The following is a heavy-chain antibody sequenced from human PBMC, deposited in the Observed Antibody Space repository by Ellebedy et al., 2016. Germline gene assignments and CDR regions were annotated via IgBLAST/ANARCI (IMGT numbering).Heavy chain of an antibody. V-gene: IGHV2-5*01. CDR2: IYGHDDK. J-gene: IGHJ4*02. CDR3: VHRTTVTSFDC. CDR1: GFSLSTSSVV. D-gene: IGHD4-17*01. Sequence: SGPTLVKPTQTLTLTCTFSGFSLSTSSVVVGWIRQPPGRAPEWLAFIYGHDDKRYSPSLRKRLTITKDTSNNQVVLTLTNMDPVDTATYYCVHRTTVTSFDCWGQGTLVTVSS.